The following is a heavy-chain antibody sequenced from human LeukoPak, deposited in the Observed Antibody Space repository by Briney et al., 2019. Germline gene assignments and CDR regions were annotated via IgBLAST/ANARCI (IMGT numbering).Heavy chain of an antibody. J-gene: IGHJ4*02. Sequence: GGSLRLSCAASGFAFNTYAMSWVRQAPGKGLDWLSAISSSAINTYYADSVKGRFTIYRDDSKNTLYLQMNSLRADDTAVYYCVKGGCSSTSCYGNSWGQGTLVTVSS. V-gene: IGHV3-23*01. CDR2: ISSSAINT. D-gene: IGHD2-2*01. CDR1: GFAFNTYA. CDR3: VKGGCSSTSCYGNS.